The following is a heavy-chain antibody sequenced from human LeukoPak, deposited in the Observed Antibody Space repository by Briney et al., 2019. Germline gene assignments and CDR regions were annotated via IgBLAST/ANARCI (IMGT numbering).Heavy chain of an antibody. D-gene: IGHD5-12*01. Sequence: GGSLRLSCAASGFTFSTYAMSWVRQAPGKGLEWVSAISYSGGNTYYADSGKGRFTISRDNSKNTLYLQMNSLRAEDTAVYYCAKGSSNCGYTFLDFWGQGTLVTVSS. CDR2: ISYSGGNT. V-gene: IGHV3-23*01. CDR1: GFTFSTYA. J-gene: IGHJ4*02. CDR3: AKGSSNCGYTFLDF.